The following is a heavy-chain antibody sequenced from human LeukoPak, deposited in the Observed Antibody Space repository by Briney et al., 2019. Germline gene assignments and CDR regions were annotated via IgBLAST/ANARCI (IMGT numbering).Heavy chain of an antibody. Sequence: SETLSLTCTVSGGSISSSSYYWGWIRQPPGKGLEWIGSIYYSGSTYYNPSLKSRVTISVDTSKSQFSLKLSSVTAADTAVYYCARRPGPDYGDYGWYFDLWGRGTLVTVSS. J-gene: IGHJ2*01. V-gene: IGHV4-39*01. D-gene: IGHD4-17*01. CDR3: ARRPGPDYGDYGWYFDL. CDR2: IYYSGST. CDR1: GGSISSSSYY.